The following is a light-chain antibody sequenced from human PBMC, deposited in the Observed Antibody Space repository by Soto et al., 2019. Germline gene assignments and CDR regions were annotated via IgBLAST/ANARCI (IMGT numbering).Light chain of an antibody. CDR1: QSINNW. J-gene: IGKJ2*01. CDR3: QQYNSYSPYT. V-gene: IGKV1-5*01. CDR2: DAS. Sequence: DIQMTQSPSTLSASVGDRVTITCRASQSINNWLAWYQQKPGKAPKLLIYDASSLESGVPSRFSGSGSGTALTLTISSLQPDDFATYYCQQYNSYSPYTFGQGTKVEIK.